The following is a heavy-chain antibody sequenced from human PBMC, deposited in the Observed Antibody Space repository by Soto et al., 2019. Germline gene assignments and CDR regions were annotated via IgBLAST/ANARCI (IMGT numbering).Heavy chain of an antibody. J-gene: IGHJ4*02. D-gene: IGHD3-22*01. CDR2: IIPIFGTA. Sequence: QVQLVQSGAEVKKPGSSAKVSCKASGGTFSSYAISWVRQAPGQGLEWMGGIIPIFGTANYAQKFQGRVTITADESTSTAYMELSSLRSEDTAVYYCARANYYDSSGYPAYYFDYWGQGTLVTVSS. CDR1: GGTFSSYA. CDR3: ARANYYDSSGYPAYYFDY. V-gene: IGHV1-69*01.